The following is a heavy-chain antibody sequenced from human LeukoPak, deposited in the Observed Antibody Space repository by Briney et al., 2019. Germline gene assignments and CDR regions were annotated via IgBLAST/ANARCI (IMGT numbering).Heavy chain of an antibody. J-gene: IGHJ4*02. CDR2: IHYSGSA. V-gene: IGHV4-61*01. CDR3: ARGKFVGATYEGHFDY. CDR1: GGSVSSGSYY. Sequence: SETLSLTCTVSGGSVSSGSYYWSWIRQPPGRGLEWIAYIHYSGSAAYNPSLKSRVTISRDMSTNQFSLKMTSVTAADTAVYFCARGKFVGATYEGHFDYWGQGTLVTVSS. D-gene: IGHD1-26*01.